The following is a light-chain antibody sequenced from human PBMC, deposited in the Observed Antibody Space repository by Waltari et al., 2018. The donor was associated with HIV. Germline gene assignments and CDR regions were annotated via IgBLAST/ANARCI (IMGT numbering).Light chain of an antibody. V-gene: IGKV3-20*01. CDR3: QQYGSSPS. CDR2: GAS. Sequence: EIVLTRSPGTLSLSPGERATLSCRASQIVSSSYLAWYQQKPGQAPRLLIYGASSRATGIPDRFSGSGSGTDFTLTISRLEPEDFAVYYCQQYGSSPSFGQGTKLEIK. J-gene: IGKJ2*03. CDR1: QIVSSSY.